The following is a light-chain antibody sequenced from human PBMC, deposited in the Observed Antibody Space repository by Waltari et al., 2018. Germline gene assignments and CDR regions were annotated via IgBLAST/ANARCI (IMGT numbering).Light chain of an antibody. Sequence: SALTQPASVSASPGQSLTISCTGSSSDIGSYDLVAWYQQHPGKAPHLLIYEVDKRPSGVSYRVSGSKSGNAASLTVSGLQPEDEGHYFCSSYTYGGPWVFGGGTLLTVL. CDR3: SSYTYGGPWV. V-gene: IGLV2-23*02. J-gene: IGLJ2*01. CDR1: SSDIGSYDL. CDR2: EVD.